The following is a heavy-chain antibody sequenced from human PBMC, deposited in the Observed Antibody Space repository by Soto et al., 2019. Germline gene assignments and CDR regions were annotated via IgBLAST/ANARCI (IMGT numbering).Heavy chain of an antibody. Sequence: GESLKISCKCSGYTFISYSIGWVRQMPGKGLEWMGIIYASDSDTRYSPSFQGQVTISVDKSISTAYLQWSSLKASDTAIYYCASAMKYSYGYLWGQGTLVTVSP. CDR3: ASAMKYSYGYL. CDR1: GYTFISYS. D-gene: IGHD5-18*01. CDR2: IYASDSDT. V-gene: IGHV5-51*01. J-gene: IGHJ4*02.